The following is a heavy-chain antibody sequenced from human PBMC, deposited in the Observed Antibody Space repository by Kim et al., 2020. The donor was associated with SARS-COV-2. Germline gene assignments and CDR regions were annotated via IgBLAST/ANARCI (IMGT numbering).Heavy chain of an antibody. J-gene: IGHJ6*02. CDR1: GGSFSGYY. D-gene: IGHD4-17*01. CDR2: INHSGST. Sequence: SETLSLTCAVYGGSFSGYYWSWIRQPPGKGLEWIGEINHSGSTNYNPSLKSRVTISVDTSKNQFSLKLSSVTAADTAVYYCARSYGDPRYYYYYGMDVWGQGTTVTVSS. CDR3: ARSYGDPRYYYYYGMDV. V-gene: IGHV4-34*01.